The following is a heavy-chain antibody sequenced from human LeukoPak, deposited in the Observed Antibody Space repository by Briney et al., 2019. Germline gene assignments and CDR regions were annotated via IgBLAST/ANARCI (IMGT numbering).Heavy chain of an antibody. CDR3: ARDNGNPRWLARWFDP. J-gene: IGHJ5*02. CDR1: GFTFDDYG. D-gene: IGHD6-19*01. CDR2: INWNGGST. V-gene: IGHV3-20*04. Sequence: PGGSLRLSCAASGFTFDDYGMSWVRQAPGKGLEWVSGINWNGGSTGYADSVKGRFTISRDNAKNSLYLQMNSLRAEDTAVYYCARDNGNPRWLARWFDPWGQGTLVTVSS.